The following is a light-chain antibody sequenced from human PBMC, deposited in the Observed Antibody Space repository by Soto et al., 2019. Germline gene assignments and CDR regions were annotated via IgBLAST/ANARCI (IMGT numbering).Light chain of an antibody. Sequence: QSVLIQPPSASGTPGQRVTISCSGSSSNIGSNYVYWFQQLPGAAPKLLIYRNNQRPSGVPDRFSGSKSDTSASLAISGLRSEDEADYYCATWEDNLTARVFGGGTKVTVL. CDR2: RNN. CDR1: SSNIGSNY. V-gene: IGLV1-47*01. J-gene: IGLJ3*02. CDR3: ATWEDNLTARV.